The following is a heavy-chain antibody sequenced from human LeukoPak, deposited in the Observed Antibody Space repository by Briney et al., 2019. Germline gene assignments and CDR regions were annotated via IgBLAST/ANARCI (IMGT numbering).Heavy chain of an antibody. CDR2: ISNSGSTT. CDR1: GFTVSSNY. Sequence: PGGSLRLSCAASGFTVSSNYMSWVRQAPGEGLEWVSTISNSGSTTYYADSVKGRFTISRDNSKNMLYLQMNTLRADDTSVYFCANRDAYPGYWGQGTLVTVSS. CDR3: ANRDAYPGY. D-gene: IGHD2-2*01. J-gene: IGHJ4*02. V-gene: IGHV3-23*01.